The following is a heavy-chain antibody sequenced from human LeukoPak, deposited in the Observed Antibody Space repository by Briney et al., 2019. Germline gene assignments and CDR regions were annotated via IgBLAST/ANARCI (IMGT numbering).Heavy chain of an antibody. CDR1: GYSISSGYY. CDR2: IYHSGST. J-gene: IGHJ4*02. CDR3: ARLSRSGVSKIDY. D-gene: IGHD2-15*01. Sequence: SETLSFTCAVSGYSISSGYYWGWIRQPPGKGLEWIGSIYHSGSTYYNPSLKSRVTISVDTSKNQFSLKLSSVAAADTAVYYCARLSRSGVSKIDYWGQGTLVTVSS. V-gene: IGHV4-38-2*01.